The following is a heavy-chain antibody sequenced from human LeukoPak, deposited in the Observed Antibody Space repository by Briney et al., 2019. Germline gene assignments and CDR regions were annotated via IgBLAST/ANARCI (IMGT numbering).Heavy chain of an antibody. CDR2: IIPIFGTA. CDR1: GGTFSSYA. V-gene: IGHV1-69*05. CDR3: ARAGHGLLNYYYYYGMDV. Sequence: GSSVKVSCKASGGTFSSYAISWVRQAPGQGLEWMGGIIPIFGTANYAQKFQGRVTITTDESTSTAYMELSSLRSEDTAVYYCARAGHGLLNYYYYYGMDVWGQGTTVTVSS. J-gene: IGHJ6*02.